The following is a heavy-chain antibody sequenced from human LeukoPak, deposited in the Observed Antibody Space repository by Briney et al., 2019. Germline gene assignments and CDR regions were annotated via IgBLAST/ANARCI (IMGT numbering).Heavy chain of an antibody. V-gene: IGHV3-30*18. D-gene: IGHD1-26*01. CDR2: ISYDGSNK. Sequence: GRSLRLSCAASGFTFSNYGMHWVRQAPGKGLEWVSVISYDGSNKYYADSVKGRFTISRDNSENTLYLQMNSLRAEDTAMYYCAKNSGSTALWGQGTLVTVSS. CDR1: GFTFSNYG. J-gene: IGHJ4*02. CDR3: AKNSGSTAL.